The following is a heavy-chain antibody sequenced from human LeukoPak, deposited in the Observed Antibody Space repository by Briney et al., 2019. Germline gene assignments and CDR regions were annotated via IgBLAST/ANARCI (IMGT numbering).Heavy chain of an antibody. CDR2: ISWDGGST. D-gene: IGHD5-24*01. V-gene: IGHV3-43D*03. Sequence: GGSLRLSCAASGFSFSSYEMNWVRQAPGKGLEWVSLISWDGGSTYYADSVKGRFTISRDNSKNSLYLQMNSLRAEDTALYYCAKDMGRDGYKSRKQDRSDAFDIWGQGTMVTVSS. CDR3: AKDMGRDGYKSRKQDRSDAFDI. J-gene: IGHJ3*02. CDR1: GFSFSSYE.